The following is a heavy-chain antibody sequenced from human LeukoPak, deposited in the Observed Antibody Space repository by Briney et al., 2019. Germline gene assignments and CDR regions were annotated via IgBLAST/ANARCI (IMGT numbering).Heavy chain of an antibody. CDR2: INPSGGST. CDR1: GYTFTSYY. D-gene: IGHD3-22*01. CDR3: ARDGYYDSSGYSNDAFDI. J-gene: IGHJ3*02. Sequence: GASVKVYCKASGYTFTSYYMHWVRQAPGQGLEWMGIINPSGGSTSYAQKFQGRVTMTWDTSTSTVYMELSSLRSEDTAVYYCARDGYYDSSGYSNDAFDIWGQGTMVTVSS. V-gene: IGHV1-46*01.